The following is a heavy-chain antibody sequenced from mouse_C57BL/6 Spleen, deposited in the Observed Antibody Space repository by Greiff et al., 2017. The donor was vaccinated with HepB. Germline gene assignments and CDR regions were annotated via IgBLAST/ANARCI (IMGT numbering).Heavy chain of an antibody. CDR1: GFTFSDYG. CDR3: ARDYDYDGGAMDY. Sequence: EVNVVESGGGLVKPGGSLKLSCAASGFTFSDYGMHWVRQAPEKGLEWVAYISSGSSTIYYADTVKGRFTISRDNAKNTLFLQMTSLRSEDTAMYYCARDYDYDGGAMDYWGQGTSVTVSS. CDR2: ISSGSSTI. J-gene: IGHJ4*01. V-gene: IGHV5-17*01. D-gene: IGHD2-4*01.